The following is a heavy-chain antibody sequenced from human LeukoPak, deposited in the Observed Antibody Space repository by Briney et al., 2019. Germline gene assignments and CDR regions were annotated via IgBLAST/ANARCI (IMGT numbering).Heavy chain of an antibody. CDR3: ARDKVGIAAAGTSSFDY. D-gene: IGHD6-13*01. V-gene: IGHV3-21*01. CDR2: ISSSSSYI. CDR1: GYTLTELS. Sequence: ASVKVSCKVSGYTLTELSMHWVRQAPGKGLEWVSSISSSSSYIYYADSVKGRFTISRDNAKNSLYLQMNSLRAEDTAVYYCARDKVGIAAAGTSSFDYWGQGTLVTVSS. J-gene: IGHJ4*02.